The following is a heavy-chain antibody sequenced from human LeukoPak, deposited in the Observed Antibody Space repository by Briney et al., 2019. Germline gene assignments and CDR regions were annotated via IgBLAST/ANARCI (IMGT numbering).Heavy chain of an antibody. V-gene: IGHV1-69*13. CDR1: GGTFSSYA. J-gene: IGHJ4*02. CDR3: ARGASYYFDY. Sequence: ASVKVSCKASGGTFSSYAISWVRQAPGQGLEWVGGIIPIFGTANYAQKFQGRVTITADESTSTAYMELSSLRSEDTAVYYCARGASYYFDYWGQGTLVTVSS. CDR2: IIPIFGTA.